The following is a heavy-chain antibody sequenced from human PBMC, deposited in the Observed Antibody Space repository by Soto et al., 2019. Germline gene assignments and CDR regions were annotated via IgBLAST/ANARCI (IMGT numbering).Heavy chain of an antibody. CDR1: GFSFSDYY. CDR3: AKVYSWTRWGPGYFDY. CDR2: LSSSGNTI. V-gene: IGHV3-11*04. J-gene: IGHJ4*02. D-gene: IGHD5-18*01. Sequence: GGSLRLSCAASGFSFSDYYMSWIRQAPGKGLEWVSYLSSSGNTIYYADSLKGRFTISRDNAKNSLYLQMNSLRAEDTAVYYCAKVYSWTRWGPGYFDYWGQGTLVTVSS.